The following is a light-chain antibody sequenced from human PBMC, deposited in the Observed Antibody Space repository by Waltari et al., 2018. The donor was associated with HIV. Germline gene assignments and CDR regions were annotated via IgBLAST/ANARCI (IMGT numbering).Light chain of an antibody. CDR1: PRPVTSGHH. CDR3: LLSFAGARPVV. CDR2: DTF. V-gene: IGLV7-46*01. J-gene: IGLJ2*01. Sequence: QAVVTQVPSLTVSPGGTVALTCGSSPRPVTSGHHPYWLQQKSCHAHRTLIYDTFNKHSWTPARFSGSLLGGKAALTLSGAQPEDEAEYFCLLSFAGARPVVFGGGTNLTVL.